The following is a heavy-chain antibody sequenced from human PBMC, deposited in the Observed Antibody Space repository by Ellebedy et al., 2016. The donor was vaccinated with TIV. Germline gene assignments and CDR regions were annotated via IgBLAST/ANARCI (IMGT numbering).Heavy chain of an antibody. J-gene: IGHJ4*02. Sequence: GESLKISXTASGFTFGDYAMSWFRQAPGKGLEWVGFIRSKAYGGTTEYAASVKGRFTISRDDSKSIAYLQMNSLKTEDTAVYYCTRENYGVDYWGQGTLVTVSS. D-gene: IGHD1-7*01. V-gene: IGHV3-49*03. CDR2: IRSKAYGGTT. CDR1: GFTFGDYA. CDR3: TRENYGVDY.